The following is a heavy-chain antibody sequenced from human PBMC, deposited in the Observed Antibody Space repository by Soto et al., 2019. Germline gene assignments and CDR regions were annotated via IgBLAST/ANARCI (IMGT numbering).Heavy chain of an antibody. V-gene: IGHV4-59*08. CDR3: ARHLIAVATFDY. CDR1: GSSISSYH. CDR2: IYYSGST. Sequence: LSLACTVSGSSISSYHWRWIRQPPGKGLEWIGYIYYSGSTNYNPSLKSRVTISVDTSKNQFSLKLSSVTAADTAVYYCARHLIAVATFDYWGQGTLVTVSS. D-gene: IGHD6-19*01. J-gene: IGHJ4*02.